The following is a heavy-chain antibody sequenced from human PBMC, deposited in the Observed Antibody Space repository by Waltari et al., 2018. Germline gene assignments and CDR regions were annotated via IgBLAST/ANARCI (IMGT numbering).Heavy chain of an antibody. CDR3: ARVWLVRGIPFDT. CDR1: NASIRTVSHY. V-gene: IGHV4-30-4*01. J-gene: IGHJ4*02. D-gene: IGHD3-10*01. CDR2: VHYGGSA. Sequence: QVQLQESGPGLVRPSETLSLSSAVSNASIRTVSHYWSWIRHPPGKGLEWIGNVHYGGSAYYTPALKSRVVISVDTSRNEISLTLNSVTAADTAIYYCARVWLVRGIPFDTWGQGTQVTVST.